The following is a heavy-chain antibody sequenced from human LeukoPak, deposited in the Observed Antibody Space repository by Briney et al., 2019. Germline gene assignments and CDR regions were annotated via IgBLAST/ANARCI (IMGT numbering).Heavy chain of an antibody. J-gene: IGHJ3*02. D-gene: IGHD6-13*01. CDR1: GFTFSSYA. CDR2: ISGSGGST. Sequence: RGSLRLSCAASGFTFSSYAMSWVGQAPGKGLEWVSIISGSGGSTDYADSVKGRFTISRDNSKNTLYLQMNSLRAEDTAVYYCAKGQQLQDDAFDIWGQGTMVTVSS. V-gene: IGHV3-23*01. CDR3: AKGQQLQDDAFDI.